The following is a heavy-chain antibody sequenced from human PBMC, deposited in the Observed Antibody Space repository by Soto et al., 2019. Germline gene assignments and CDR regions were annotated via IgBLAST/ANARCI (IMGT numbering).Heavy chain of an antibody. D-gene: IGHD6-6*01. CDR1: GGSISSGGYS. V-gene: IGHV4-30-2*01. CDR3: AGGIAARPLGY. J-gene: IGHJ4*02. CDR2: IYHSGST. Sequence: QLQLQESGSGLVKPSQTLSLTCAVSGGSISSGGYSWSWIRQPPGKGLEWIGYIYHSGSTSYNPALKSRVTITVDRSKNQFSPKLSSVTAADTAVYYCAGGIAARPLGYWGQGTLVTLSS.